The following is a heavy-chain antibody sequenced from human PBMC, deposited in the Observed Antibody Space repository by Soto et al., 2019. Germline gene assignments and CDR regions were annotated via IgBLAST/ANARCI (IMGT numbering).Heavy chain of an antibody. CDR1: GFASRDFS. CDR2: IHSDGSST. D-gene: IGHD3-10*01. Sequence: PGGSLRLSCAASGFASRDFSINWVRQAPGKGLVWVSRIHSDGSSTTYADSVKGRFAIFRDNAKNTLYLQMNSLRVDDTAVYYCTKAPQNYYGPFDLWGQGTLVTVSS. CDR3: TKAPQNYYGPFDL. J-gene: IGHJ4*02. V-gene: IGHV3-74*01.